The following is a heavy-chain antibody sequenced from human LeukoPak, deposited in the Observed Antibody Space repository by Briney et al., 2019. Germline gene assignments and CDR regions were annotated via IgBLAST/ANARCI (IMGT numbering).Heavy chain of an antibody. J-gene: IGHJ4*02. V-gene: IGHV3-30*02. CDR2: IHYDGTIT. Sequence: GGSLRLSCAASGFTFSAYGMHWVRQAPGKGLEWVAFIHYDGTITYYADSVKGRFTISRDSSKNTLFLQMNSLGAEDTAVYYCARGVRVAAAEFYDYWGQGTLVTVSS. CDR3: ARGVRVAAAEFYDY. D-gene: IGHD6-13*01. CDR1: GFTFSAYG.